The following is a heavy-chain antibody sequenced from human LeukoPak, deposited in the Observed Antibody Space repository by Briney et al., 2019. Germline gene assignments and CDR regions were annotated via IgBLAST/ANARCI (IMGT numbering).Heavy chain of an antibody. Sequence: ASVKVSCKASGYTFTSYGISWVRQAPGQGLEWMGWISAYNGNTNYAQRLQGRVIMTTDTSTSTAYMELWSLRSDDTAVYYCARQQLSWRGDYYYQYYMDVWGKGTTVTVSS. D-gene: IGHD6-13*01. CDR1: GYTFTSYG. J-gene: IGHJ6*03. CDR2: ISAYNGNT. CDR3: ARQQLSWRGDYYYQYYMDV. V-gene: IGHV1-18*01.